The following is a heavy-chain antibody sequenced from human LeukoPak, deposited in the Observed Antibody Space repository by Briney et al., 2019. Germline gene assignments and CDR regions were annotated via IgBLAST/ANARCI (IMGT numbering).Heavy chain of an antibody. CDR1: GFTLSSYS. CDR3: AKDGYRSGNALDI. Sequence: GGSLRLSCAASGFTLSSYSMNWVRQAPGKGLEWVSYISISSDTIYYADSVKGRFTISRDNAKNSLYLQMNSLRDDDTAVYYCAKDGYRSGNALDIWGQGTMVTVSS. V-gene: IGHV3-48*02. J-gene: IGHJ3*02. D-gene: IGHD6-19*01. CDR2: ISISSDTI.